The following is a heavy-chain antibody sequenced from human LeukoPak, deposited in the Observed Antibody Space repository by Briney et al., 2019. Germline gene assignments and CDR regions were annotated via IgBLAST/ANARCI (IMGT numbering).Heavy chain of an antibody. CDR3: ARAPVATPSEFDY. J-gene: IGHJ4*02. Sequence: PSQTLSLTCAVSGDSIGSGGYWWSWIRQHPGKGPEWIGYISYGGNTYYNPSLKSRVAISADTPKNQFSLKLSSTTAADSAVYYCARAPVATPSEFDYWGQGTLVTVSS. V-gene: IGHV4-31*11. D-gene: IGHD5-12*01. CDR2: ISYGGNT. CDR1: GDSIGSGGYW.